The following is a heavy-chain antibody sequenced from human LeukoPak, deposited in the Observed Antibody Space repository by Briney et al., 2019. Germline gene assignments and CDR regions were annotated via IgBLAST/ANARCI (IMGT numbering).Heavy chain of an antibody. CDR3: ARDPDRLRGVSNWFDP. Sequence: SETLSLTCTVSGGSTSSSSYYWGWIRQPPGKGLEWIGSIYHSGSTYYNPSLKSRVTISVDTSKNQFSLKLSSVTAADTAVYYCARDPDRLRGVSNWFDPWGQGTLVTVSS. D-gene: IGHD6-6*01. V-gene: IGHV4-39*07. CDR2: IYHSGST. J-gene: IGHJ5*02. CDR1: GGSTSSSSYY.